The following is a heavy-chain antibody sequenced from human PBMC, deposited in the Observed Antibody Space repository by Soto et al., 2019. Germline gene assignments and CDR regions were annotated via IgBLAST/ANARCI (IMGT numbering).Heavy chain of an antibody. Sequence: EVQLLESGGGLVQPGGSLRLSCAASGFTLSSYALSWVRQAPGKGLEWVSAISANGQGIYYADSVRGRFTISRDNSKNTIFLHMDSLRAEDTAVYYCAKDRNYPRDYFHYWGQGTLVTVSS. D-gene: IGHD1-7*01. CDR1: GFTLSSYA. J-gene: IGHJ4*02. CDR3: AKDRNYPRDYFHY. V-gene: IGHV3-23*01. CDR2: ISANGQGI.